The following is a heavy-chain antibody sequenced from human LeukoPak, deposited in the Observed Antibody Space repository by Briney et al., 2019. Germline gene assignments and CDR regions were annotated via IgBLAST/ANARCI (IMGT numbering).Heavy chain of an antibody. CDR3: ARIGTYFLDF. V-gene: IGHV4-4*02. Sequence: SETLSLTCGVSGASISRGNWWSWVRHLPGKGLEWIGETHPSGDTNYNPSLKSRATISVDKSKNQFSLELTSVTAADTAVYHCARIGTYFLDFWGQGTLITVSS. J-gene: IGHJ4*02. D-gene: IGHD3-9*01. CDR1: GASISRGNW. CDR2: THPSGDT.